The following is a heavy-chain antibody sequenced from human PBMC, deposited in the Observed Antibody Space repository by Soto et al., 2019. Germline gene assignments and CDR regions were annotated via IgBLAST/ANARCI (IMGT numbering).Heavy chain of an antibody. CDR2: IYTSGST. CDR3: ARGSLAPDY. Sequence: SETLSLTCTVSGASLNNYYWSWARQPAGKGLEWVGRIYTSGSTNYNPSLESRVTMSVDTSKNQFSLKLSSATAAHTAVYYCARGSLAPDYWGQGTLVTVS. V-gene: IGHV4-4*07. J-gene: IGHJ4*02. D-gene: IGHD1-26*01. CDR1: GASLNNYY.